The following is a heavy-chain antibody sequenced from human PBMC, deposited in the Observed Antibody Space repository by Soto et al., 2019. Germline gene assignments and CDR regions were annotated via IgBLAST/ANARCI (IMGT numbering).Heavy chain of an antibody. J-gene: IGHJ5*02. Sequence: QVQLQESGPGLVKPSENLSLTCTVTGGDISTYYWTWIRQPAGKGLVLIGRIYSSGSTKYNPSLKSRVTMSLDTSTHQFSLRLSFVTAADTAVYYCARGQRFSDWFDPWGQVTLVTVSS. CDR3: ARGQRFSDWFDP. V-gene: IGHV4-4*07. CDR1: GGDISTYY. CDR2: IYSSGST. D-gene: IGHD3-3*01.